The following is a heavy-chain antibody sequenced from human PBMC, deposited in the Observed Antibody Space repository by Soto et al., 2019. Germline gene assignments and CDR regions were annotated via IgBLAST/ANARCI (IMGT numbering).Heavy chain of an antibody. V-gene: IGHV1-2*02. CDR2: INPNGGGT. CDR1: KNTFSGYY. D-gene: IGHD6-19*01. Sequence: QVQLVQSGAEVTKPGASVKVSCKTSKNTFSGYYLHWVRQDPGQGLEWMGWINPNGGGTIYAQKFQGRLTVTRDTSITTAYMELSRLRSDDTAFYYCATSSDWSPLLDYWGQGTLVTVSS. J-gene: IGHJ4*02. CDR3: ATSSDWSPLLDY.